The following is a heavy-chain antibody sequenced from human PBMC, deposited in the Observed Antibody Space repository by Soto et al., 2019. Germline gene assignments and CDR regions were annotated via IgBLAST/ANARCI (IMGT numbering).Heavy chain of an antibody. Sequence: XETLCLTCTVAGSSMSNYYGSWIRQSPGKGLEYIGYIYSTGRADYNPSLKRRVTLSVDTSSNRFSLRLSSVTVADTAMYYCARSGHSLGGVMWGQGTLVTVS. D-gene: IGHD3-16*01. J-gene: IGHJ4*02. CDR2: IYSTGRA. V-gene: IGHV4-4*08. CDR3: ARSGHSLGGVM. CDR1: GSSMSNYY.